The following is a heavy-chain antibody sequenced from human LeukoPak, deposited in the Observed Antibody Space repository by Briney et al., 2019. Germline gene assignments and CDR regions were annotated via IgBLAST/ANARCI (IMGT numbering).Heavy chain of an antibody. CDR2: ISAYNGNT. Sequence: ASVKVSCKASGYTFTSYGISWVRQAPGQGLEWMGWISAYNGNTNYAQKLQGRVTMTRDTSTSTVYMELSSLRSEDTAVYYCARDRVLRFLEWPLNWFDPWGQGTLVTVSS. CDR1: GYTFTSYG. V-gene: IGHV1-18*01. J-gene: IGHJ5*02. CDR3: ARDRVLRFLEWPLNWFDP. D-gene: IGHD3-3*01.